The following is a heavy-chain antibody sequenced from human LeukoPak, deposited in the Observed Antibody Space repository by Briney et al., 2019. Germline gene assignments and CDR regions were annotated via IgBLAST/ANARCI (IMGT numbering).Heavy chain of an antibody. Sequence: GGSLRLSCAASGFTFSSYWMSWVRQAPGKGLEWVANIKQDGSEKYYADSVKGRFTISRDNSKNTLYLQMNSLRAEDTAVYYCANLYFDHSIVQDYWGQGTLVTVSS. CDR3: ANLYFDHSIVQDY. V-gene: IGHV3-7*01. D-gene: IGHD3-9*01. J-gene: IGHJ4*02. CDR1: GFTFSSYW. CDR2: IKQDGSEK.